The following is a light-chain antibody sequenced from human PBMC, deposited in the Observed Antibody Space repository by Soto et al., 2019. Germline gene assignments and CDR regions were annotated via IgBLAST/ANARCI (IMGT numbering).Light chain of an antibody. CDR1: QSVSSD. Sequence: EIVMTQSPATLSVSPGEGVTLSCRASQSVSSDLAWYQQKPGQSPRLLMYGASTRATDIPARFSGGGSGPEFTLTISRLQSEDVAIYYCQQYHDWPPINVGPGTKVDIK. V-gene: IGKV3-15*01. J-gene: IGKJ3*01. CDR2: GAS. CDR3: QQYHDWPPIN.